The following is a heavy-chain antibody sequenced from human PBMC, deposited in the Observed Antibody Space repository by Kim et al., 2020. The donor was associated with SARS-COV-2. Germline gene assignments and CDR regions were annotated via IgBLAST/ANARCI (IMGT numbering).Heavy chain of an antibody. CDR3: VKGAWLDY. D-gene: IGHD5-12*01. J-gene: IGHJ4*02. V-gene: IGHV3-23*01. Sequence: GGSLRLSCVASGFSFATFDMSWVRQAPGKGLKWVSVVKRPDDSVYYAESVKGRFTVSRDSARNTLYLEMNSLRADDTAVYYCVKGAWLDYWGPGTLVTVSS. CDR1: GFSFATFD. CDR2: VKRPDDSV.